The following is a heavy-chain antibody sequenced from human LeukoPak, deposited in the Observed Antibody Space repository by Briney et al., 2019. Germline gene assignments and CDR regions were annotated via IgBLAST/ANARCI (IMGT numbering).Heavy chain of an antibody. J-gene: IGHJ5*02. CDR2: INPSGGST. CDR1: GYTFTSYY. D-gene: IGHD3-22*01. V-gene: IGHV1-46*01. CDR3: ARDSAYYYDSSGFSNWFDP. Sequence: GASVKVSCKASGYTFTSYYMHWVRQAPGQGLEWMGIINPSGGSTSYAQKFQGRVTVTSDTSISTAYMELSRLRSDDTAVYYCARDSAYYYDSSGFSNWFDPWGQGTLVTVSS.